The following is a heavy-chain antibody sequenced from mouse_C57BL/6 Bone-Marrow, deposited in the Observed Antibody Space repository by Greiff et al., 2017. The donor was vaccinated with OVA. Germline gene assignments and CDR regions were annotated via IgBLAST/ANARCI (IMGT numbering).Heavy chain of an antibody. CDR2: ISDGGSYT. J-gene: IGHJ2*01. Sequence: DVQLQESGGDLVKPGGSLKLSCAASGFTFSGYAMSWVRQTPEKRLEWVATISDGGSYTYYPDNLKGRFTISRDNAKNNLYLRMSHLKSEDTAISYCAGEGITGLDYWGQGTTLTVSS. V-gene: IGHV5-4*01. D-gene: IGHD1-1*01. CDR1: GFTFSGYA. CDR3: AGEGITGLDY.